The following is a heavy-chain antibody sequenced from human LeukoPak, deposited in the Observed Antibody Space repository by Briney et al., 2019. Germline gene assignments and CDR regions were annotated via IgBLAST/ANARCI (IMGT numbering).Heavy chain of an antibody. V-gene: IGHV4-59*01. CDR3: ARVRALEPRTHFDY. CDR2: IYYSGST. J-gene: IGHJ4*02. CDR1: GGSISSYY. D-gene: IGHD1-1*01. Sequence: SGTLSLTCTVSGGSISSYYWSWIRQPPGKGLEWIGYIYYSGSTNYNPSLKSRVTISVDTSKNQFSLKLSSVTAADTAVYYCARVRALEPRTHFDYWGQGTLVTVSS.